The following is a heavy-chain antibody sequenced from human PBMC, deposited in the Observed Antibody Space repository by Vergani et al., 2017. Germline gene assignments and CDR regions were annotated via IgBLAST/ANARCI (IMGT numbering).Heavy chain of an antibody. J-gene: IGHJ5*02. CDR2: INPSGGST. CDR3: ARGCGSTSCYKGGEDWFDP. Sequence: QVQLVQSGAEVKKPGASVTVSCQASGYTFTSYYIHWVRQAPGQGLEWMGIINPSGGSTNYAQKFQGRVTMTRDTSTSTVFMELSSLRSEDTAVYYCARGCGSTSCYKGGEDWFDPWGQGTLVTVSS. V-gene: IGHV1-46*01. D-gene: IGHD2-2*02. CDR1: GYTFTSYY.